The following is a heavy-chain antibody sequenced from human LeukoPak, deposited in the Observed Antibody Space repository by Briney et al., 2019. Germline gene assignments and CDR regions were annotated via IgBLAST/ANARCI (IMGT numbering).Heavy chain of an antibody. J-gene: IGHJ4*02. V-gene: IGHV3-23*01. CDR1: GFTFSSYA. CDR2: ISGSGGST. CDR3: AKYNYYDSSGYN. Sequence: GGPLRLSCAASGFTFSSYAMSWVRQAPGKGLEWVSAISGSGGSTYYAGSVKGRFTISRDNSKNTLYLQMNSLRAEDTAVYYCAKYNYYDSSGYNWGQGTLVTVSS. D-gene: IGHD3-22*01.